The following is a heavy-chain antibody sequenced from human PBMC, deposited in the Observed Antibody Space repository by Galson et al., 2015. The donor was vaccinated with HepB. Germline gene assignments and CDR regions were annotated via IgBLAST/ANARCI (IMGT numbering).Heavy chain of an antibody. J-gene: IGHJ3*02. CDR1: GFTFNTYA. Sequence: SLRLSCAASGFTFNTYAMNWVRQAPGKGLEWVSAISVSGGSTYYADSVKGRFTISRDNSKNTLYLQMNSLRAEDTAVYYCAKDGIRSSDAFDIWGQGTMVTVSS. D-gene: IGHD5/OR15-5a*01. CDR3: AKDGIRSSDAFDI. V-gene: IGHV3-23*01. CDR2: ISVSGGST.